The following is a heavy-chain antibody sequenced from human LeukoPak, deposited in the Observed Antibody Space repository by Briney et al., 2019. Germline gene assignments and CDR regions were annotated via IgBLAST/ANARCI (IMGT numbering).Heavy chain of an antibody. CDR2: ISYDGSNK. D-gene: IGHD3-16*01. CDR1: GFTFSSYG. CDR3: ATAKMILA. J-gene: IGHJ4*02. V-gene: IGHV3-30*03. Sequence: GRSLRLSCAASGFTFSSYGMHWVRQAPGKGLEWVAVISYDGSNKYYADSVKGRFTISRDDAKNSLYLQMNSLRAEDTALYYCATAKMILAWGQGTLVTVSS.